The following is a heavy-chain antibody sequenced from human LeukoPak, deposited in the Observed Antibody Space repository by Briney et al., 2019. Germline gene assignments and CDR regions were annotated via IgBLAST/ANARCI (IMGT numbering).Heavy chain of an antibody. Sequence: ASVKVSCKASGYTFTGYDMHWLRQAPGQGLEWMGWINPNSGGTNYAQKFQGRVTMTRDTSISTAYMELSSLRSEDTAVYYFARGPPVYSSSWYRHYYYYMDVWGKGTTVTVSS. V-gene: IGHV1-2*02. CDR3: ARGPPVYSSSWYRHYYYYMDV. D-gene: IGHD6-13*01. CDR2: INPNSGGT. CDR1: GYTFTGYD. J-gene: IGHJ6*03.